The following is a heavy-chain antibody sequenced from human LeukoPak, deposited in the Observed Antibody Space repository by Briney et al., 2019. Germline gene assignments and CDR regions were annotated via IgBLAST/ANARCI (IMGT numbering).Heavy chain of an antibody. CDR1: GFTFDDYA. CDR3: AKSHCSSTSCSASYFDY. D-gene: IGHD2-2*01. Sequence: GGSLRLSCAASGFTFDDYAMHWVRQAPGKGLEWVSGISWNSGSIVYADSVKGRFTISRDNAKNSLYLQMNSLRAEDTALYYCAKSHCSSTSCSASYFDYWGQGTLVTVSS. J-gene: IGHJ4*02. V-gene: IGHV3-9*01. CDR2: ISWNSGSI.